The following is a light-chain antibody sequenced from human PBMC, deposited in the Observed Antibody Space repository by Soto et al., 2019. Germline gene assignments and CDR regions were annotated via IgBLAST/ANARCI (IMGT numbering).Light chain of an antibody. J-gene: IGLJ1*01. CDR1: SSDVGYYNY. V-gene: IGLV2-14*01. CDR2: DVN. CDR3: SSYTSSSTYV. Sequence: QSVLTQPASVSGSSGQSIAISCTGTSSDVGYYNYVSWYQQHPGKAPNVMIYDVNNRPSGVPDRFSGSKSGNTASLTISGLQAEDEADYYCSSYTSSSTYVFGTGTKLTVL.